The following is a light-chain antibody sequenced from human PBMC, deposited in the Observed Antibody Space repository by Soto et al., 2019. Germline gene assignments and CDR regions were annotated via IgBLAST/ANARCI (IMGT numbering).Light chain of an antibody. CDR2: KAS. CDR3: QQYNSYSGT. V-gene: IGKV1-5*03. Sequence: DIQMTQSPSTLSASVGDRVTITCRASQSISSWLVWYQQKPGKAPKLLIYKASSIESGVPSRFSGSGSGTEFTLTISSLQPDDFATYYCQQYNSYSGTFGQGTKVDIK. J-gene: IGKJ1*01. CDR1: QSISSW.